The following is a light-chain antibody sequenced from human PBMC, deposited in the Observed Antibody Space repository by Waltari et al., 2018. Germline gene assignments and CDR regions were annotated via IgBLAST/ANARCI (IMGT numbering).Light chain of an antibody. Sequence: QSALTQPPSVSGSPGQSVTISCTGTSSDVGNDNRVSWNQQPPGTAPKVFIYEVTNRPSGVPDRFSGSKSGNTAYLTISGLQAEDEADYYCSSYTSSTTFVFGGGTKLAVL. J-gene: IGLJ2*01. CDR2: EVT. V-gene: IGLV2-18*02. CDR1: SSDVGNDNR. CDR3: SSYTSSTTFV.